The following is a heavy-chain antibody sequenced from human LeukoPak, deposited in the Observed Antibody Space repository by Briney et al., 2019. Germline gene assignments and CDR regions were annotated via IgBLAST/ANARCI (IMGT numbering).Heavy chain of an antibody. D-gene: IGHD1-14*01. CDR2: IGPTGSDR. V-gene: IGHV3-21*06. Sequence: GGSLRLSCTASGLTFSTSGFNWVRQAPGKGLEWVASIGPTGSDRYHADSIKGRFTISRDNANNFLYLQMNSLRAEDTAVYYCETETNGRHYDYWGQGTLLTVSS. J-gene: IGHJ4*02. CDR3: ETETNGRHYDY. CDR1: GLTFSTSG.